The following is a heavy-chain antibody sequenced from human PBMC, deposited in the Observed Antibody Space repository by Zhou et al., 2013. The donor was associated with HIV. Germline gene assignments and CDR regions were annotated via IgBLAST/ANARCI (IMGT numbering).Heavy chain of an antibody. CDR2: IIPIFGTA. D-gene: IGHD3-10*01. J-gene: IGHJ4*02. Sequence: QVQLVQSGAEVKKPGSSVKVSCKASGGTLSNYAISWVRQAPGQGLQWMGGIIPIFGTANYAQKFHGRVTVTMDEITHTAHMEIRSLNYDDTAIYYCARDRTVRGVVGGYFDYWGQGTLVTVSS. CDR1: GGTLSNYA. V-gene: IGHV1-69*05. CDR3: ARDRTVRGVVGGYFDY.